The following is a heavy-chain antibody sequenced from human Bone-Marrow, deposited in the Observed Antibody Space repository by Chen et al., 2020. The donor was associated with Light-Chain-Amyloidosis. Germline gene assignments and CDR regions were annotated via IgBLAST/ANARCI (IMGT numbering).Heavy chain of an antibody. CDR2: VSGSTVST. D-gene: IGHD3-10*01. CDR1: GFNFSSFG. Sequence: EVQLVESGGGLVQPGGSLRLSCARSGFNFSSFGMSWVRQAPGKGLEWVSNVSGSTVSTYYAGAVKGRFIISRDNSKSTLYLQMNSLRAGDTAVYFCTRKGGYFDFWGQGSLVTVSS. J-gene: IGHJ4*02. V-gene: IGHV3-23*04. CDR3: TRKGGYFDF.